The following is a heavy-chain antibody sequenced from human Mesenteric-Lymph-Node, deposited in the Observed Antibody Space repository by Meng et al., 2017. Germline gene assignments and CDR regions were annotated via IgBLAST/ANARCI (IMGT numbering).Heavy chain of an antibody. CDR2: INPNSGGT. J-gene: IGHJ4*02. CDR1: GYTCTGYY. CDR3: SSFGMVRGVIKNY. Sequence: LGQYGAEVKKRGASVKVACNAPGYTCTGYYMHWVRQAPAQGLEWMGWINPNSGGTNYAQKFQGSGSMTRDTSSSTAYTELSRLRFDDTAVYYCSSFGMVRGVIKNYWGQGTLVTVSS. D-gene: IGHD3-10*01. V-gene: IGHV1-2*02.